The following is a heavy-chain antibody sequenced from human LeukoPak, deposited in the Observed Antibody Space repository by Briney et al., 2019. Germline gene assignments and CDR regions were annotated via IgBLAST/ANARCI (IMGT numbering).Heavy chain of an antibody. D-gene: IGHD3-22*01. CDR3: ARSPVSSGYSPFFGY. Sequence: PSETLSLTCTVSGGSISSHYWSWIRQPPGKGLEWIGYIYYSGSTNYNPSLKSRVTISVDTSKNQFSLQLSSVTAADMAVYYCARSPVSSGYSPFFGYWGEGTLVTVSS. V-gene: IGHV4-59*11. CDR1: GGSISSHY. CDR2: IYYSGST. J-gene: IGHJ4*02.